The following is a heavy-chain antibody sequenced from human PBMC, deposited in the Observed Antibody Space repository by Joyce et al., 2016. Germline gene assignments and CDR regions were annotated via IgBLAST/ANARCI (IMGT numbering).Heavy chain of an antibody. J-gene: IGHJ6*02. V-gene: IGHV3-23*01. CDR2: ISGSGHNT. D-gene: IGHD4/OR15-4a*01. CDR3: AKDVLSWYYGMDV. CDR1: GFTCNAYA. Sequence: LLESGGGLVQPGGSLRLSCAASGFTCNAYAMYWVRLAPGRGLEWVSAISGSGHNTYYAASVKGRFTVSRDNSKHPFYLHMNSLRAEDTAVYYCAKDVLSWYYGMDVWGPGTTVIISS.